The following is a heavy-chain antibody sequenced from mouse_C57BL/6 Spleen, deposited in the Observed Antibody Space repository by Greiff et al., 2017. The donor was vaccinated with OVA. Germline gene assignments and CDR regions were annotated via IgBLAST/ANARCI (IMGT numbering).Heavy chain of an antibody. J-gene: IGHJ3*01. Sequence: VQLQQSGPELVKPGASVKISCKASGYSFTSYYIHWVKQRPGQGLEWIGWIYPGSGNTKYNEKFKGKATLTADTSSSTAYMQLSSLTSEDSAVYYCARDGNYPFAYWGQGTLVTVSA. CDR3: ARDGNYPFAY. D-gene: IGHD2-1*01. CDR2: IYPGSGNT. V-gene: IGHV1-66*01. CDR1: GYSFTSYY.